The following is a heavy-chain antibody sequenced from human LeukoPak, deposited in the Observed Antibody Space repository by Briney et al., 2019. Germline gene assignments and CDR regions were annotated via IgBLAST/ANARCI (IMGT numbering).Heavy chain of an antibody. J-gene: IGHJ3*02. V-gene: IGHV3-74*01. D-gene: IGHD3-22*01. CDR1: GFTFSSYW. CDR2: INSDGSSI. Sequence: GGSLRLSCAASGFTFSSYWMHWVRQAPGKGLVWVSHINSDGSSISYADSVKGRFTISRDNAKNTLYLQMNSLRAEDTAVYYCARAGGSDSSGYYQGAFDMWGQGTMVTDSS. CDR3: ARAGGSDSSGYYQGAFDM.